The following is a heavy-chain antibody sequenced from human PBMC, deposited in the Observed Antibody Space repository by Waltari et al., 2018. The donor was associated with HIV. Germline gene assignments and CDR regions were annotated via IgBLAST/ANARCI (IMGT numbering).Heavy chain of an antibody. D-gene: IGHD3-10*01. J-gene: IGHJ4*02. CDR3: ARDAGSGSYYDY. Sequence: EVQLVESGGGLVKPGGSLRLSCAASGFTFSSYSMNWVRQAPGKGLEWVASISSSSSYIYYADSVKGRFTISRDNAKNSLYLQMNGLRAEDTAVYYCARDAGSGSYYDYWGQGTLVTVSS. V-gene: IGHV3-21*01. CDR2: ISSSSSYI. CDR1: GFTFSSYS.